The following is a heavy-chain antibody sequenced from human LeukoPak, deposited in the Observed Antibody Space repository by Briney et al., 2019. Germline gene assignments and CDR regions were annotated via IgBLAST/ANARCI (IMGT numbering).Heavy chain of an antibody. CDR2: ISTYTGDT. CDR1: GYIFIQYG. J-gene: IGHJ6*03. D-gene: IGHD3/OR15-3a*01. V-gene: IGHV1-18*01. Sequence: ASVKVSCKASGYIFIQYGISWVRQAPGQGLEWMASISTYTGDTNNAQSFQGRVTMTTDTFTSTAYMELRGLRSDDTAVYYCARRTGYNYYYMDVWGQGTTVTVSS. CDR3: ARRTGYNYYYMDV.